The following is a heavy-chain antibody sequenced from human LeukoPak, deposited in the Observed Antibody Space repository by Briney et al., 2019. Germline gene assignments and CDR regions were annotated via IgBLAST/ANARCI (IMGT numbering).Heavy chain of an antibody. CDR1: GFTVSSNY. J-gene: IGHJ6*03. Sequence: GGSLRLSCAASGFTVSSNYMSWVRQAPGKGLEWVSVIYSGGSTYYADSVKGRFTISRDNSKNTLYLQMNSLRAEDTAVYYCARELPGRGYDYYYYYMDVWGKGTTVTVSS. D-gene: IGHD5-12*01. CDR2: IYSGGST. CDR3: ARELPGRGYDYYYYYMDV. V-gene: IGHV3-53*01.